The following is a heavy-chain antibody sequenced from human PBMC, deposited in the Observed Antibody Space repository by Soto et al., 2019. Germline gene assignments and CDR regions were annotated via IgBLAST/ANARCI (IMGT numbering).Heavy chain of an antibody. CDR2: IYYSGST. J-gene: IGHJ4*02. CDR3: ARRSGGRCYNY. Sequence: QLQLRESGPGLVEPLETLSLICTVSGGAVYADGYYWGWIRQPPGKGLEWIGNIYYSGSTYYNPSLKSRVPISIDTPKYQFSLKMNSVTAADTAVYYCARRSGGRCYNYWGQGTLVTVSS. D-gene: IGHD2-15*01. V-gene: IGHV4-39*01. CDR1: GGAVYADGYY.